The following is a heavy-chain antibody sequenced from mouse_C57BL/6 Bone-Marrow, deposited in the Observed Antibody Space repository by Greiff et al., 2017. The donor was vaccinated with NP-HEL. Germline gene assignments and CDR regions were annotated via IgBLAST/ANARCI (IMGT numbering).Heavy chain of an antibody. CDR2: IDPSDSYT. J-gene: IGHJ1*03. Sequence: QVQLQQSGAELVRPGTSVKLSCKASGYTFTSYWMHWVKQRPGQGLEWIGVIDPSDSYTNYNQKFKGKATLTVDTSSSTAYMQLSSLTSEDSAVYYCARPPLFDVWGTGTTVTVSS. CDR3: ARPPLFDV. V-gene: IGHV1-59*01. CDR1: GYTFTSYW.